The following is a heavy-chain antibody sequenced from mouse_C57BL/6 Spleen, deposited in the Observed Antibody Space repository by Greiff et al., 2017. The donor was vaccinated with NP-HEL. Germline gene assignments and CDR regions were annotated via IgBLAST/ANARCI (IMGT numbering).Heavy chain of an antibody. CDR1: GFTFSDYY. CDR2: ISNGGGST. Sequence: EVMLVESGGGLVQPGGSLKLSCAASGFTFSDYYMYWVRQTPEKRLEWVAYISNGGGSTYYPDTVKGRFTISRDNAKNTLYLQMSRLKSEDTAMYYCARLRYYGSSYGYFDYWGQGTTLTVSS. J-gene: IGHJ2*01. V-gene: IGHV5-12*01. CDR3: ARLRYYGSSYGYFDY. D-gene: IGHD1-1*01.